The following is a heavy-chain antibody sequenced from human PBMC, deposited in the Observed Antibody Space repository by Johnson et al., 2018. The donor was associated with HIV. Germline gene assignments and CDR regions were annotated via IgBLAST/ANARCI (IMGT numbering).Heavy chain of an antibody. D-gene: IGHD4-23*01. V-gene: IGHV3-74*01. J-gene: IGHJ3*02. CDR3: ASGEDYGGNYGAFDI. CDR1: GFTFSSYW. Sequence: VQLVESGGGLVQPGGSLRLSCAASGFTFSSYWMHWVRQAPGKGLVWVSRINSDGSSTSYADSVKGRFTISRDNAKNTLYLQMNSLRAEDTAVFYCASGEDYGGNYGAFDIWGQGTMVTVSA. CDR2: INSDGSST.